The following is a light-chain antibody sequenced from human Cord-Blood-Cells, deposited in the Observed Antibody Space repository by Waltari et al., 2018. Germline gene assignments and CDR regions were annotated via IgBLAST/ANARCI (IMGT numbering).Light chain of an antibody. CDR2: GAS. Sequence: EIVLTQSPGTLSLSPGERATLSCRASQSVSSSYLAWYQQKPGQAPRLLIYGASSRDTGIPDRFSGSGSGTDFTLTISRLEPEDFAAYYCQQYGSSPHSFGQGTKLEIK. V-gene: IGKV3-20*01. J-gene: IGKJ2*03. CDR1: QSVSSSY. CDR3: QQYGSSPHS.